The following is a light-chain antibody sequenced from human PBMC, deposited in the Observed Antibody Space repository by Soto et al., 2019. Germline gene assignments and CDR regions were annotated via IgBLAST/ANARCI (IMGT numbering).Light chain of an antibody. CDR1: QSVSSY. J-gene: IGKJ1*01. V-gene: IGKV3-11*01. Sequence: EIVLTQYPSTLSLSPGERATLFCRASQSVSSYLAWYQQKPGQAPRLLIYDASNRATGIPARFSGSGSGTDFSLTISSLEPEDFAVYYCQQRRDWPRTFGQGTKVDIK. CDR3: QQRRDWPRT. CDR2: DAS.